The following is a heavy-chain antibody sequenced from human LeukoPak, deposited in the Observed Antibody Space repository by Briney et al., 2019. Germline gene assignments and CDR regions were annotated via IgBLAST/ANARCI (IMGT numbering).Heavy chain of an antibody. CDR2: ISSSSSYI. CDR3: ASNLRAIAAPDTGDY. J-gene: IGHJ4*02. CDR1: GFTFSSYS. D-gene: IGHD6-13*01. V-gene: IGHV3-21*01. Sequence: GGSLRLSCAASGFTFSSYSMFWVRQAPGKGLGWVSSISSSSSYIYYADSVKGRFTISRDNAKNSLYLQMNSLRAEDTAVYYCASNLRAIAAPDTGDYWGQGTLVTVSS.